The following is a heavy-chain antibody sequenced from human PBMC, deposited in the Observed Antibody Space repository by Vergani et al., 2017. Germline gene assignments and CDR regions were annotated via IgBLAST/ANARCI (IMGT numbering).Heavy chain of an antibody. CDR3: AGTCREYSSSWYYLYYYYYGMDV. CDR1: GFTFSSYG. CDR2: ISYDGSNK. J-gene: IGHJ6*02. V-gene: IGHV3-30*03. Sequence: QVQLVESGGGVVQPGRSLRLSCAASGFTFSSYGMHWVRQAPGKGLEWVAVISYDGSNKYYADSVKGRFTISRDNSKNTLYLQMNSLRAEDTAVYYCAGTCREYSSSWYYLYYYYYGMDVWGQGTTVTVSS. D-gene: IGHD6-13*01.